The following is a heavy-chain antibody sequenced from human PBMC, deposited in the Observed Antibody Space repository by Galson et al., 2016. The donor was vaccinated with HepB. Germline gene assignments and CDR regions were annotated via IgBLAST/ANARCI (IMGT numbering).Heavy chain of an antibody. D-gene: IGHD5-12*01. J-gene: IGHJ6*02. V-gene: IGHV3-11*01. CDR3: ASYGYDALTAGMNV. Sequence: SLRLSCAASGFTFSDYYMSWIRQSPGKGLEWLSYISRSGKDRFYAGSVKGRFTISRDNAKNSLYLQMNSLRTEDTAVYYWASYGYDALTAGMNVWGQGTTVAVCS. CDR2: ISRSGKDR. CDR1: GFTFSDYY.